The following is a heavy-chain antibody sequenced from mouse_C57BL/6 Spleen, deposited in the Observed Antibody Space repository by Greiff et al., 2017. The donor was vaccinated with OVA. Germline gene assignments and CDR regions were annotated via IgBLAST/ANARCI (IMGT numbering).Heavy chain of an antibody. Sequence: VQLQQSGPELVKPGDSVKISCKASGYSFTGYFMNWVMQSHGKSLEWIGRINPYNGDTFYNQKFKGKATWTVDKSSSTAHMELRSLTSEDSAVYYCAITTGGAYWGQGTLVTVSA. V-gene: IGHV1-20*01. D-gene: IGHD1-1*01. CDR2: INPYNGDT. CDR1: GYSFTGYF. J-gene: IGHJ3*01. CDR3: AITTGGAY.